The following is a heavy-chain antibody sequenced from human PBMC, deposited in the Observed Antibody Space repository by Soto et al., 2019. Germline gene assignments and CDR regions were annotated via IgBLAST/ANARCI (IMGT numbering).Heavy chain of an antibody. CDR3: AREHFYGSGSYQPPQYHYYMDV. J-gene: IGHJ6*03. CDR1: GDSVSSNSAA. Sequence: QTLSLTCAISGDSVSSNSAAWNWIRQSPSRNLEWLGRTYYRSKWYNDYAVSVKGRITINPDTSKNQFSLQLKSVTPEDTAVYYCAREHFYGSGSYQPPQYHYYMDVWGKGTTVTVSS. V-gene: IGHV6-1*01. CDR2: TYYRSKWYN. D-gene: IGHD3-10*01.